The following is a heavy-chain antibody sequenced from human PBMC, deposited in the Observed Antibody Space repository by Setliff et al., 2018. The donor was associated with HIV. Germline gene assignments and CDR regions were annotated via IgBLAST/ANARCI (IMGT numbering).Heavy chain of an antibody. CDR2: IYHSGST. J-gene: IGHJ5*02. D-gene: IGHD2-15*01. Sequence: SETLSLTCAVSGYSISSGYYWGWIRQPPGKGLEWIGSIYHSGSTYYNPSLKSRVTISVDTSKNQFSLRLTSVTAADTAVYYCAKMACSGGNCYSGSWGQGALVTVSS. CDR3: AKMACSGGNCYSGS. CDR1: GYSISSGYY. V-gene: IGHV4-38-2*01.